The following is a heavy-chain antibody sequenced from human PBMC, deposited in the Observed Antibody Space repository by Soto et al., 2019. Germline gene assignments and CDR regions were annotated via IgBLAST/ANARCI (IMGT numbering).Heavy chain of an antibody. CDR1: GFTFSDYG. CDR3: ARVSNTWEDDY. CDR2: VSRGSDTI. J-gene: IGHJ4*02. Sequence: EVQLVESGGGVVQPGGSLRLSCVVSGFTFSDYGVNWVRQAPGKGLEWVSYVSRGSDTIYYADSVKGRFTISRDNAKNSLFLQMNSLRDEDTALYYCARVSNTWEDDYWGQGTLVIVSS. V-gene: IGHV3-48*02. D-gene: IGHD1-26*01.